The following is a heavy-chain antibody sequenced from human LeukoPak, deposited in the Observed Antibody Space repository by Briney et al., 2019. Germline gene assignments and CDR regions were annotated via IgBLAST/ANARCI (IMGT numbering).Heavy chain of an antibody. J-gene: IGHJ4*02. CDR2: IYYSGST. Sequence: SETLSLTCTVSGGSISSSSYYWGWIRQPPGKGLEWIGSIYYSGSTYYNPSLKSRVTISVDTSKNQFSLKLSSVTAADTAVYYCASYSLWLQSFGYWGQGTLVTVSS. D-gene: IGHD5-24*01. CDR1: GGSISSSSYY. V-gene: IGHV4-39*07. CDR3: ASYSLWLQSFGY.